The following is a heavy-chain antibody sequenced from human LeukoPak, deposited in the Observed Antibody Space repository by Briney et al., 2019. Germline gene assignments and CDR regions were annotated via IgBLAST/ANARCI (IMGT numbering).Heavy chain of an antibody. CDR3: ALRTMPPYYFDY. J-gene: IGHJ4*02. Sequence: PSETLSLTCTVSGGSNISSNYYWGWIRQPPGKGLEWIGSIYYSGGTYYNPSLTSRVTISVDTSKNQCSLKLSSVTAADTALYYCALRTMPPYYFDYWGQGTLVTVSS. D-gene: IGHD2-2*01. CDR2: IYYSGGT. V-gene: IGHV4-39*01. CDR1: GGSNISSNYY.